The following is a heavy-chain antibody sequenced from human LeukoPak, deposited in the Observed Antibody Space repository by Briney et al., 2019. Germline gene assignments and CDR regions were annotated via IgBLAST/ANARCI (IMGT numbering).Heavy chain of an antibody. J-gene: IGHJ4*02. Sequence: SETLSLTCTVSGGSISSNGYYWAWFREPPGKGLEWLGSIYYSGGTYYNPSLKSRVTISVDTSKNQFSLKLSSVTAADTAVYYCATSHYYDSSGYYYFDYWGQGTLVSVST. V-gene: IGHV4-39*07. CDR2: IYYSGGT. CDR1: GGSISSNGYY. CDR3: ATSHYYDSSGYYYFDY. D-gene: IGHD3-22*01.